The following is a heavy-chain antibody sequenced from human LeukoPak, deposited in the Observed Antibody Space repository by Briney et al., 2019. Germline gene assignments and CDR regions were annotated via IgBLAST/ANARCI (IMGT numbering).Heavy chain of an antibody. J-gene: IGHJ6*02. CDR1: GGSISSYY. CDR2: IYTSGST. CDR3: ARDLDSGSYSPYYYYGMDV. Sequence: PSETLSLTCTVSGGSISSYYWSRIRQPAGKGLEWIGRIYTSGSTNYNPSLKSRVTMSVDTSKNQFSLKLSSVTAADTAVYYCARDLDSGSYSPYYYYGMDVWGQGTTVTVSS. V-gene: IGHV4-4*07. D-gene: IGHD1-26*01.